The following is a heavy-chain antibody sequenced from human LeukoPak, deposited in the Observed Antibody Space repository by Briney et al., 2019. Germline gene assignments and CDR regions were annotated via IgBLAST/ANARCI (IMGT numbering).Heavy chain of an antibody. V-gene: IGHV4-34*01. CDR1: GFTFSSYW. CDR2: INHSGST. J-gene: IGHJ4*02. CDR3: ARDLTDYYELDY. Sequence: PGGSLRLSCAASGFTFSSYWMSWVRQPPGKGLEWIGEINHSGSTNYNPSLKSRVTISVDTSENQFSPKLSSVTAADTAVYYCARDLTDYYELDYWGQGTLVTVSS. D-gene: IGHD3-22*01.